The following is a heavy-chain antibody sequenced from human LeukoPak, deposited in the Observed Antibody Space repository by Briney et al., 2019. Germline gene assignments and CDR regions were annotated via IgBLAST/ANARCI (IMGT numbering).Heavy chain of an antibody. J-gene: IGHJ4*02. V-gene: IGHV1-69*13. CDR3: ATKRAYCTNGVCYWPFDY. D-gene: IGHD2-8*01. CDR1: GGTFSSYA. Sequence: GASVKVSCKASGGTFSSYAFSWVRQAPGQGLEWMGGIIPIFGPVKYAQKFQGRVTITADESTSTAYMELSSLRSDDTAVYYCATKRAYCTNGVCYWPFDYWGQGTLVTVSS. CDR2: IIPIFGPV.